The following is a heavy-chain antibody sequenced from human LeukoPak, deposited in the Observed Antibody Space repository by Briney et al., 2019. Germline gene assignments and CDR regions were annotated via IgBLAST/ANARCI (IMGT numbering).Heavy chain of an antibody. J-gene: IGHJ4*02. V-gene: IGHV3-23*01. D-gene: IGHD3-22*01. CDR1: GFTFSSYA. CDR3: AKVVAYYYDSSGYFGRSVYYFDY. CDR2: ISVSGGST. Sequence: GGSLRLSCAASGFTFSSYAMSWVRQAPGKGLDLVSAISVSGGSTYYADSVKGRFTISRDNSKNTLYLQMNSLRAEATAVYSCAKVVAYYYDSSGYFGRSVYYFDYWGQGTLVTVSS.